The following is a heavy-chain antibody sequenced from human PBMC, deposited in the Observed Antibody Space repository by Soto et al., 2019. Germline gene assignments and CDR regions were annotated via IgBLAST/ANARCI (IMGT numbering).Heavy chain of an antibody. Sequence: EAQLVESGGGLVQPGRSLRLSCAASGFTFDDFAMHWVRQAPGKGLEWVSGINWRGGSSGYSDSVKGRFTISRDNAKNSLSLQMNSLRVEDTALFYCVKANDQQLGEGGPFDMWGQGTMVTVSS. CDR2: INWRGGSS. CDR3: VKANDQQLGEGGPFDM. J-gene: IGHJ3*02. CDR1: GFTFDDFA. V-gene: IGHV3-9*01. D-gene: IGHD6-13*01.